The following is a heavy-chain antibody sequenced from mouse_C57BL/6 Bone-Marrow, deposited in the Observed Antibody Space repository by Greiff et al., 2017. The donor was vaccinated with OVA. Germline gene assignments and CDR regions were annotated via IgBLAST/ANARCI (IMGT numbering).Heavy chain of an antibody. J-gene: IGHJ3*01. V-gene: IGHV6-6*01. CDR1: GFTFSDAW. Sequence: EVQLQESGGGLVQPGGSMKLSCAASGFTFSDAWMDWVRQSPEKGLEWVAEIRNKANNHETYYAESVKGRFTISRDDSIMSVYLQMNSLRAEDTGIYYCTRSIYYGPWFAYWGQGTLVTVSA. CDR2: IRNKANNHET. D-gene: IGHD2-1*01. CDR3: TRSIYYGPWFAY.